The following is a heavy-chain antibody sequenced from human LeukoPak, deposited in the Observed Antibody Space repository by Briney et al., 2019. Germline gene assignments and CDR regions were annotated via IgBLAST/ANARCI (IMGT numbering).Heavy chain of an antibody. D-gene: IGHD6-19*01. CDR2: MNPNSGRT. Sequence: ASVKVSCKASGYTLTGYDINWVRQATGQGLEWMGWMNPNSGRTGYAQNFQGRITITRNTSISTAYMELSSLRSDDTAVYYCATRYSSGWTDFDYWGQGTLVTVSS. V-gene: IGHV1-8*01. CDR1: GYTLTGYD. CDR3: ATRYSSGWTDFDY. J-gene: IGHJ4*02.